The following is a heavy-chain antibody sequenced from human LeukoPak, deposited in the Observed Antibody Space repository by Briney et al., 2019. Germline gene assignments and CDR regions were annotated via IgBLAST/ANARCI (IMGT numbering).Heavy chain of an antibody. CDR2: ISSSSSYI. J-gene: IGHJ6*02. Sequence: PGGSLRLSCAASGFTFSSYSMNWVRQAPGQGLEWVSSISSSSSYIYYADSVKGRFTISRDNAKNSLYLQMNSLRAEDTAVYYCARDKDTAMVTYYYYGMDVWGQGTTVTVSS. V-gene: IGHV3-21*01. CDR3: ARDKDTAMVTYYYYGMDV. CDR1: GFTFSSYS. D-gene: IGHD5-18*01.